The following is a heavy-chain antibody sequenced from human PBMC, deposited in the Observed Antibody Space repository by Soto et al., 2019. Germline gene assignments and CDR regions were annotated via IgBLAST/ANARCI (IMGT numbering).Heavy chain of an antibody. D-gene: IGHD2-21*02. CDR1: GYTFTSYA. V-gene: IGHV1-3*05. Sequence: QVQLVQSGAEEKKPGASVKVSCKASGYTFTSYAMHWVRQAPGQRLEWMGWINAGNGNTKYSQKFQGRVTITRDTSAGTAYRELSSLRSEDTAVYYCAGSIVVVTALDYWGQGTLVTVSS. CDR3: AGSIVVVTALDY. J-gene: IGHJ4*02. CDR2: INAGNGNT.